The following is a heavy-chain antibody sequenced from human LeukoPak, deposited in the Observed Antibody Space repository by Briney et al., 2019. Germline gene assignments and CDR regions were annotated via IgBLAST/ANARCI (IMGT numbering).Heavy chain of an antibody. CDR3: ARYSSGWYRPGLSYFDY. CDR2: INPNSGGT. CDR1: GYTFTGYY. J-gene: IGHJ4*02. D-gene: IGHD6-19*01. V-gene: IGHV1-2*02. Sequence: GASVKVSCKASGYTFTGYYMHWVRQAPGQGLEWMGWINPNSGGTNFAQKFQGRVTMTGDTSISTVYMELSRLRSDDAALYYCARYSSGWYRPGLSYFDYWGQGTLVTVSS.